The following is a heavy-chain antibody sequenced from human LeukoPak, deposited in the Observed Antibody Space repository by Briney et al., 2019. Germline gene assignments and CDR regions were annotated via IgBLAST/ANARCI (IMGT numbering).Heavy chain of an antibody. J-gene: IGHJ4*02. CDR3: TKTPAMVIAAVGTTFDG. CDR2: ISGSGAGT. CDR1: GFTFSNYA. V-gene: IGHV3-23*01. D-gene: IGHD6-25*01. Sequence: GGSLRLSCAASGFTFSNYAMSWARHGREKGLEGGSRISGSGAGTYYPESLKGRVTISRDNSKNTVYLQVNNLRADDTALYFCTKTPAMVIAAVGTTFDGWGQGTPVTVSA.